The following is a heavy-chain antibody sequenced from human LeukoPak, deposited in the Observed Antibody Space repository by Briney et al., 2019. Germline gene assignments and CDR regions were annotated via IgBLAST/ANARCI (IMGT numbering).Heavy chain of an antibody. D-gene: IGHD6-13*01. V-gene: IGHV1-3*01. CDR3: ARWGIAAVVTPMVVVFIF. CDR1: GYTFTSYA. Sequence: ASVKVSCKASGYTFTSYAMHWVRQAPGQRLEWMGWINAGNGNTKYSQKFQGRVTITRDTSASTAYMELSSLRSEDTAVYYCARWGIAAVVTPMVVVFIFWGKGKMVTVS. CDR2: INAGNGNT. J-gene: IGHJ3*01.